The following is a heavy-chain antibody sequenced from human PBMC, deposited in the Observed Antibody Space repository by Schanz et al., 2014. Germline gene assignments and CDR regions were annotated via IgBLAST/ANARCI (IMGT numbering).Heavy chain of an antibody. CDR3: AKESREQRIDY. CDR2: ISGSGGDT. CDR1: GFTFGENY. V-gene: IGHV3-23*04. D-gene: IGHD1-26*01. J-gene: IGHJ4*02. Sequence: VQLVESGGGLAKPGGSLRLSCASSGFTFGENYMHWIRQAPGKGLEWVSGISGSGGDTYYVDSVKGRFTISRDNSKNTVHLQMNSLRAEDTAVYYCAKESREQRIDYWGQGSLVTVSS.